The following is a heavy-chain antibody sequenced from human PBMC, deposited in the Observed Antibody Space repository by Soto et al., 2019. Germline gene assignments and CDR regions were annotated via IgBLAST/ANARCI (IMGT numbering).Heavy chain of an antibody. V-gene: IGHV3-30-3*01. Sequence: QVQLVESGGGVVQPGRSLRLSCAASGFTFSSYAMHWVRQAPGKGLEWVAVISYDGSNKYYADSVKGRFTISRDNSKNTLYLQMNSLRAEDTAVYYCARGDPYEGSYGPHRPVGPYYYYGMDVWGQGTTVTVSS. CDR2: ISYDGSNK. D-gene: IGHD5-18*01. CDR3: ARGDPYEGSYGPHRPVGPYYYYGMDV. CDR1: GFTFSSYA. J-gene: IGHJ6*02.